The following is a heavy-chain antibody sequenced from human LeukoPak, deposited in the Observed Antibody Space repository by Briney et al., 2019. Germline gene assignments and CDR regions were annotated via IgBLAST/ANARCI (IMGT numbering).Heavy chain of an antibody. CDR1: GFTFTGHY. J-gene: IGHJ5*02. V-gene: IGHV1-2*02. CDR3: ARVRGFGCSGGSCYPANWFDP. Sequence: ASVKVSCKASGFTFTGHYMHWVRQAPGQGFEWMGWINPDTGGTNYAQKFQGRVTMTRDTSISTAYMELSRLRSDDTAVYYCARVRGFGCSGGSCYPANWFDPWGQGTLVTVSS. D-gene: IGHD2-15*01. CDR2: INPDTGGT.